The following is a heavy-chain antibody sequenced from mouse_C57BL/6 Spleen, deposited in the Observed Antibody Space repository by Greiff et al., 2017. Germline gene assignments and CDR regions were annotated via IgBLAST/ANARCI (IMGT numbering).Heavy chain of an antibody. V-gene: IGHV3-1*01. CDR2: ISYSGST. CDR3: ARIYDGFFAY. CDR1: GYSITSGYD. D-gene: IGHD2-3*01. J-gene: IGHJ3*01. Sequence: EVKLQESGPGMVKPSQSLSLTCTVTGYSITSGYDWHWIRHFPGNKLEWMGYISYSGSTNYNPSLKSRNSITHDTSKNHFFLKLNSVTTEDTATYCCARIYDGFFAYWGQGTLVTVSA.